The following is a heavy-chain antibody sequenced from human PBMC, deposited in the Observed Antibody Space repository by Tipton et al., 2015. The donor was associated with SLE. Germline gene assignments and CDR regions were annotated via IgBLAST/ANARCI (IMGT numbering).Heavy chain of an antibody. CDR1: RFTFSTYG. CDR3: TRGIDPGSSRISDY. J-gene: IGHJ4*02. V-gene: IGHV3-23*01. D-gene: IGHD2-15*01. Sequence: GSLRLSCAASRFTFSTYGMRWVRQSPEKGLEWVSSISGSDGSTYYADSVKGRFTISRDNSKSTLYLQMNNVRVEDTALYYCTRGIDPGSSRISDYWGQGTMVSVSS. CDR2: ISGSDGST.